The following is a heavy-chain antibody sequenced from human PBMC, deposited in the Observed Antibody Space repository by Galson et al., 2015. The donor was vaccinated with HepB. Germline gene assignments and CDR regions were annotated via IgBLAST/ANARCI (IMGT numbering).Heavy chain of an antibody. CDR3: AKDPDNSGYYYFNY. CDR1: GFTFSSYA. J-gene: IGHJ4*02. Sequence: SLRLSCAASGFTFSSYAMSWVRQAPGEGLEWVSAISGSGVSTHYADSVKGRFTISRDNSKNTLYLQMNSLRAGDTAVYYCAKDPDNSGYYYFNYWGQGTLVTVSS. V-gene: IGHV3-23*01. CDR2: ISGSGVST. D-gene: IGHD3-22*01.